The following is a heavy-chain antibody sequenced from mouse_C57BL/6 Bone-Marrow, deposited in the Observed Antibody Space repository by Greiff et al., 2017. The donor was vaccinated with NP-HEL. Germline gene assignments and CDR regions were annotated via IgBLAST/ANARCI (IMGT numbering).Heavy chain of an antibody. D-gene: IGHD1-1*01. CDR1: GFSLTSYG. CDR2: IWSGGST. CDR3: ASYYYAVADY. J-gene: IGHJ2*01. Sequence: VQLVESGPGLVQPSQSLSITCTVSGFSLTSYGVHWVRQSPGKGLEWLGVIWSGGSTDYNAAFISRLSISKDNSKSQVFFKMNSLQADDTAIYYCASYYYAVADYWGQGTTLTVSS. V-gene: IGHV2-2*01.